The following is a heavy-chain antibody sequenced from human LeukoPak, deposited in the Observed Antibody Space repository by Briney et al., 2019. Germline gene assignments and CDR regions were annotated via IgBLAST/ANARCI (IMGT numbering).Heavy chain of an antibody. CDR1: GFTFSSHG. Sequence: GGSLRLSCPASGFTFSSHGMHWVRQPPGKGRKWVAVTSYDGSTKYYADSAKGRFNISRDNSKNTLYLQMNSLRVDDTAVYYCAKDATLFGDQYFDYWGQGTLVIVSS. V-gene: IGHV3-30*18. CDR3: AKDATLFGDQYFDY. J-gene: IGHJ4*02. CDR2: TSYDGSTK. D-gene: IGHD3-10*01.